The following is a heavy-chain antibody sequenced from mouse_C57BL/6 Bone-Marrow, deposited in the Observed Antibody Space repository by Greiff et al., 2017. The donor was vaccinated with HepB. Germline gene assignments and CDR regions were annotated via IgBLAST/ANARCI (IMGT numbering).Heavy chain of an antibody. J-gene: IGHJ4*01. D-gene: IGHD3-2*02. CDR2: INPSNGGT. CDR3: ARGRTAQATWAYAMDY. Sequence: QVQLQQPGTELVKPGASVKLSCKASGYTFTSYWMHWVKQRPGQGLEWIGNINPSNGGTNYNEKFKSKATLTVDKSSRTAYMQLSSLTSEDSAVYYCARGRTAQATWAYAMDYWGQGTSVTVSS. V-gene: IGHV1-53*01. CDR1: GYTFTSYW.